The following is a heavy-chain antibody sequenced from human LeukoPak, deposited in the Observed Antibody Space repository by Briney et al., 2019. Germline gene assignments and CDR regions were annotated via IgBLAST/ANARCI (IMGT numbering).Heavy chain of an antibody. J-gene: IGHJ4*02. Sequence: GGSLRLSCAASGFTFSNFWMSWVRPAPGSGLEWVANIEKDGSAEYYVDSVKGRLTISRDDAKNSLYLQMNSLRAEDTAVYYCARRRGSDSLDYWGQGTLVTVSS. V-gene: IGHV3-7*01. D-gene: IGHD1-26*01. CDR1: GFTFSNFW. CDR2: IEKDGSAE. CDR3: ARRRGSDSLDY.